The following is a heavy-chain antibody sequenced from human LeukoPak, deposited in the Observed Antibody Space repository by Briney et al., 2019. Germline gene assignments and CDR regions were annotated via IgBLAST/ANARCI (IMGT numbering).Heavy chain of an antibody. Sequence: GGSLRLSCAASGFTFSNYWMNWVRQAPGKGVGWVAIIEKDGSEILYVDSVKGRFTISRDNAKNSLYLQMNSLRAEDTAVYYCAAGAGWLIDWWGQGTLVTVSS. CDR2: IEKDGSEI. CDR3: AAGAGWLIDW. D-gene: IGHD6-19*01. CDR1: GFTFSNYW. V-gene: IGHV3-7*01. J-gene: IGHJ4*02.